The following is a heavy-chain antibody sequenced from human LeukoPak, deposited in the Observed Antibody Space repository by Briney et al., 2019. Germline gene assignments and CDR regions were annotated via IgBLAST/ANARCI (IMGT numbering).Heavy chain of an antibody. V-gene: IGHV4-4*02. CDR3: ARDEGFSGWSRYYYYYYMDV. CDR2: LHHGGTT. CDR1: GGSITSGNW. D-gene: IGHD6-19*01. Sequence: SETLSLTCAVSGGSITSGNWWTWVRQSPGKGLEGIGELHHGGTTNYNPSLKSRVTISVDKSKNQFSLKLSSVTAADTAVYYCARDEGFSGWSRYYYYYYMDVWGKGTTVTVSS. J-gene: IGHJ6*03.